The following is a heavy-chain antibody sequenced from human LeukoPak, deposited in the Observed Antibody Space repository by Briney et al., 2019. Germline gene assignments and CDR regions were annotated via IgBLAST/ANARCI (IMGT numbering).Heavy chain of an antibody. CDR2: ISWNSGSI. CDR3: AKAPYYDSSKDWYFGL. J-gene: IGHJ2*01. CDR1: GFTFDDYA. V-gene: IGHV3-9*01. D-gene: IGHD3-22*01. Sequence: GRSLRLSCAASGFTFDDYAMHWVRQAPGKGLEWVSGISWNSGSIGYADSVKGRFTISRDNAKNSLYLQMNSLRAEDTALYYCAKAPYYDSSKDWYFGLWGRGTLVTVSS.